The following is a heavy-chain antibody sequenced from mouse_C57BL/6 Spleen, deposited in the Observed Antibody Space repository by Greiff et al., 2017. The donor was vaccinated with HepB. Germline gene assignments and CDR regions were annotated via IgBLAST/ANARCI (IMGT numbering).Heavy chain of an antibody. J-gene: IGHJ4*01. CDR1: GYTFTDYN. Sequence: EVQLQQSGPELVKPGASVKIPCKASGYTFTDYNMDWVKQSHGKSLEWLGDINPNNGGTIYNQKFKGKATLTVDKSSSTAYMELRSLTSEDTAVYYCARLYYGSSLYAMDYWGQGTSVTVSS. D-gene: IGHD1-1*01. CDR2: INPNNGGT. V-gene: IGHV1-18*01. CDR3: ARLYYGSSLYAMDY.